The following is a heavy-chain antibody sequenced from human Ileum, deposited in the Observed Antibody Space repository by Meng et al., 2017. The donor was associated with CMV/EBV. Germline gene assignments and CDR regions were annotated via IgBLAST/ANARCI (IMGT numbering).Heavy chain of an antibody. V-gene: IGHV3-73*01. CDR2: IESKANSYAT. J-gene: IGHJ4*02. Sequence: LSCAASGFTFRDSSIHWVRQASGKGLEWVGRIESKANSYATTYAASVKGRFTISRDDSKNTAYLQMNSLKTEDTAVYYCASKFMTGYWGQGTLVTVSS. D-gene: IGHD3-9*01. CDR1: GFTFRDSS. CDR3: ASKFMTGY.